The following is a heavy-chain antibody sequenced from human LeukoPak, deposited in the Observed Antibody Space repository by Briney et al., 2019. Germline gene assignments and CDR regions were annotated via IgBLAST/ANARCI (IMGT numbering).Heavy chain of an antibody. J-gene: IGHJ4*02. D-gene: IGHD2-21*02. Sequence: ASVKVSCKASGYTFTSYAMNWVRQAPGQGLEWMGWINTNTGNPTYAQGFTGRFVFSLDTSVSTAYLQISSLKAEDTVVYYCARVVGCGGDCYSGISDYWGQGTLVTVSS. CDR3: ARVVGCGGDCYSGISDY. V-gene: IGHV7-4-1*02. CDR2: INTNTGNP. CDR1: GYTFTSYA.